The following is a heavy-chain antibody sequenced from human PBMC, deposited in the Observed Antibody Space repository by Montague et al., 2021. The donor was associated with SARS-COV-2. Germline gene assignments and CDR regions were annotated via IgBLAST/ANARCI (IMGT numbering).Heavy chain of an antibody. D-gene: IGHD3-9*01. J-gene: IGHJ6*02. CDR3: ARTTYFDLASIYYYLMDV. CDR2: IYYSGST. V-gene: IGHV4-59*08. CDR1: GGSINNYY. Sequence: SETLSLTCTVSGGSINNYYWSWIRQPPGRGLERIGHIYYSGSTEYSPSLKRRVTMSIDTSKNQFSLRLNSVTAADTAVYFCARTTYFDLASIYYYLMDVWGQGTTVTVSS.